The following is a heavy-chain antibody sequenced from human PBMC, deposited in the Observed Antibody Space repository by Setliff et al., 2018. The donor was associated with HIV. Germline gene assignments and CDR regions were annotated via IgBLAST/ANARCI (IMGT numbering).Heavy chain of an antibody. J-gene: IGHJ6*03. V-gene: IGHV4-34*01. CDR1: GESFTDHF. D-gene: IGHD1-26*01. CDR3: ARGREVKRDTYYDYFYMDV. CDR2: INHSGST. Sequence: SETLSLTCAVYGESFTDHFWTWIRQSPGKGLEWLGEINHSGSTNQNPSLKSRFNLSVDTSKNQFSLRMNSVTAADTAVYYCARGREVKRDTYYDYFYMDVWSRGTAGTVSS.